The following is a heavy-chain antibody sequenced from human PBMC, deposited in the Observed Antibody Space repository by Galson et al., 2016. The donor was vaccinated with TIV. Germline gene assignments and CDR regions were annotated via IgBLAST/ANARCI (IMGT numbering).Heavy chain of an antibody. CDR3: VRGYYSSWYPNWFDP. D-gene: IGHD6-13*01. CDR1: GYSISSGYY. J-gene: IGHJ5*02. V-gene: IGHV4-38-2*02. Sequence: VSGYSISSGYYWGWIRQPPGKGLEWIGNFHHGWNTYYNPSLKSRVTISVDTSKNQFSLKLSPVTAADTAVYYCVRGYYSSWYPNWFDPWGQGTLVIVSS. CDR2: FHHGWNT.